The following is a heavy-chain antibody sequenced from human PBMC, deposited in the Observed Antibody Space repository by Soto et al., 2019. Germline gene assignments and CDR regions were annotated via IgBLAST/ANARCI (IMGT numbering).Heavy chain of an antibody. CDR3: AREPRSDAFDI. V-gene: IGHV1-8*01. CDR2: MNPNSGNT. CDR1: GYTFTSYD. Sequence: ASLKVSCKASGYTFTSYDINWVRQATGQGLEWMGWMNPNSGNTGYAQKFQGRVTMTRNTSISTAYMELSSPRSEDTAVYYCAREPRSDAFDIWGQGTMVTVSS. J-gene: IGHJ3*02.